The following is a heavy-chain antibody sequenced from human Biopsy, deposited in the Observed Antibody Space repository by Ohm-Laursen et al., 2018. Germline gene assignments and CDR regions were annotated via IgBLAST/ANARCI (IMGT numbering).Heavy chain of an antibody. J-gene: IGHJ4*03. Sequence: ASVKVSCKTSGYTFNDYYIHWVRQAPGQGLEWVGWISPYFGNTNSTQKLQARVALSTETSTDTAYMEPRSLRYDDTAIYYCVREGLDCAGGTCYSGPLDLWGQGTLITVSS. V-gene: IGHV1-18*04. CDR2: ISPYFGNT. D-gene: IGHD2-15*01. CDR1: GYTFNDYY. CDR3: VREGLDCAGGTCYSGPLDL.